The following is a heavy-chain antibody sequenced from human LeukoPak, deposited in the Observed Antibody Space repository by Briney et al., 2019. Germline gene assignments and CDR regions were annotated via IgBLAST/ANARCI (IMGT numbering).Heavy chain of an antibody. V-gene: IGHV1-46*01. Sequence: ASVKVSCKASGYTFTTYYMHWVRQAPGQGLEWMGLINPNGGGTSYAQGFQGRVTMTRDMSTSTVYMELISLRSEDTAVYFCARDRNPGYCSSASCPPPFFDFWGQGTLVTVSS. J-gene: IGHJ4*02. D-gene: IGHD2-2*01. CDR3: ARDRNPGYCSSASCPPPFFDF. CDR2: INPNGGGT. CDR1: GYTFTTYY.